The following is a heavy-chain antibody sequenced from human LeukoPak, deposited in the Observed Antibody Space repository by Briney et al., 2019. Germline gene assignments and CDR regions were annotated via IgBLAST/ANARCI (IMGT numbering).Heavy chain of an antibody. V-gene: IGHV3-23*01. J-gene: IGHJ3*02. CDR3: TKGSVLTIFGVAWHAFDI. CDR1: GFTFSSYW. D-gene: IGHD3-3*01. CDR2: ISGSGDST. Sequence: GGSLRLSCAASGFTFSSYWMHWVRQAPGKGLEWVSVISGSGDSTYYADSVKGRFAISRDNSKNTLYLQMNSLRAEDTAIYYCTKGSVLTIFGVAWHAFDIWGQGTMVTVSP.